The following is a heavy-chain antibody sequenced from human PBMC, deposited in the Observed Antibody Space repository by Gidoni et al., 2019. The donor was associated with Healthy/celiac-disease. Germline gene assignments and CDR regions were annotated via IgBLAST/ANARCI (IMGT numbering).Heavy chain of an antibody. Sequence: QVQLVQSGAEVKKPGASVKVSCKASGYTFSSYNMHWVRQAPGQGLGWMGIMNASGGSTTYAQKFQGRVTMTRDTATSTVYMELSRLRSEDTAVYYCASPGTTGETDDYYHGMDVWGQGTTVTVSS. V-gene: IGHV1-46*01. CDR2: MNASGGST. CDR1: GYTFSSYN. D-gene: IGHD1-1*01. CDR3: ASPGTTGETDDYYHGMDV. J-gene: IGHJ6*02.